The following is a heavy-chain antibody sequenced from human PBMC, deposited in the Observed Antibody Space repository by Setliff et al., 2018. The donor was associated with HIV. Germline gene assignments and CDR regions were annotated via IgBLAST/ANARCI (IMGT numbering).Heavy chain of an antibody. Sequence: SETLSLTCAVSGSSISSGYFWGWVRQPPGKGLEWIANIHHSGNTYYNPSLKSRVTISVETSTNQFSLKLSSVTAADTAVYYCARGGYQRGYTYGSFDYWGQGTLVTVSS. CDR3: ARGGYQRGYTYGSFDY. CDR1: GSSISSGYF. CDR2: IHHSGNT. V-gene: IGHV4-38-2*01. J-gene: IGHJ4*02. D-gene: IGHD5-18*01.